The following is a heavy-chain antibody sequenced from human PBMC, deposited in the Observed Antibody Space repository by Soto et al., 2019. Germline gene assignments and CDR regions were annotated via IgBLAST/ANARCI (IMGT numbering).Heavy chain of an antibody. CDR2: IYHSGST. V-gene: IGHV4-30-2*01. CDR3: ARGQRALNLVAPINFDY. Sequence: SATLSLSCAVSGGSISSGGYSWSWIREPPGKGLGWIGYIYHSGSTYYNPSLKSRVTISVDTSKNQFSLKLSSVTAADTAVYYGARGQRALNLVAPINFDYWGQGTLATVSS. D-gene: IGHD5-12*01. CDR1: GGSISSGGYS. J-gene: IGHJ4*02.